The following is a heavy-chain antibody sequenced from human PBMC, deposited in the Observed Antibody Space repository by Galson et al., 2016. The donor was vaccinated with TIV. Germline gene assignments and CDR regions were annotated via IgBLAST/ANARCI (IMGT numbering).Heavy chain of an antibody. Sequence: SLRLSCAASGFTFSNYGMHWVRQAPGKGLEWVAVIAYDGSYKHYAGSVKGRFTVSRDNSKTTLDLQMNSLGPEDTALYYCAKEENSGYYPNDAFDFWGQGTMVTVS. V-gene: IGHV3-30*18. CDR2: IAYDGSYK. J-gene: IGHJ3*01. CDR1: GFTFSNYG. D-gene: IGHD3-3*01. CDR3: AKEENSGYYPNDAFDF.